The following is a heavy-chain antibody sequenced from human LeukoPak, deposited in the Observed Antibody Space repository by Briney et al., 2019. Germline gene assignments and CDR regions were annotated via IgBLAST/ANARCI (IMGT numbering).Heavy chain of an antibody. D-gene: IGHD3-22*01. CDR3: ARSISGSCDYFFNY. CDR2: IYYSGRT. V-gene: IGHV4-59*01. J-gene: IGHJ4*02. CDR1: GGSINSYY. Sequence: SETLSLTCTVSGGSINSYYWSWIRQPPGKGLEWIGFIYYSGRTNYNPSLESRVTISVDTSKNQFSLKLSSVTAADTAMYYCARSISGSCDYFFNYWGQGTLVTVSS.